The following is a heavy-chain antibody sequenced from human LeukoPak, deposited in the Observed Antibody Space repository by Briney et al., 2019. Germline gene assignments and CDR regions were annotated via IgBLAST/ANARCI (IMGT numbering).Heavy chain of an antibody. CDR1: GGSISSYY. D-gene: IGHD6-19*01. J-gene: IGHJ5*02. CDR3: ASDSSGWYTWFDP. V-gene: IGHV4-4*07. Sequence: SETLSLTCTVSGGSISSYYWSWIRQPAGKGLEWIGRIYSSGSTNYNPSLKSRVTMSVDTSKNQFSLELNSVTAADTAVYYCASDSSGWYTWFDPWGQGTLVTVSS. CDR2: IYSSGST.